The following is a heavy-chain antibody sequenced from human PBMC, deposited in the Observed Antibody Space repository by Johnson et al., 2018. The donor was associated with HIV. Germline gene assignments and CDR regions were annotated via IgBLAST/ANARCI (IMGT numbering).Heavy chain of an antibody. D-gene: IGHD3-9*01. CDR2: IYSGGSA. V-gene: IGHV3-66*01. Sequence: VQLVESGGGVVQPGGSLRLSCAASGFTVSSNYMSWVRQAPGKGLEWVSVIYSGGSAYYADSVQGRFTISRDNSKNMVYLQMNSLRAEDTAVYYCASGYILTGYSGAFDMWGQGTMVTVSS. CDR1: GFTVSSNY. CDR3: ASGYILTGYSGAFDM. J-gene: IGHJ3*02.